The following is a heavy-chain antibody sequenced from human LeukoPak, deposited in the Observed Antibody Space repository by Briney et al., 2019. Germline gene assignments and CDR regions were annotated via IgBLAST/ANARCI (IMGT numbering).Heavy chain of an antibody. CDR1: GFTFSDYY. CDR2: ISSSGSTI. CDR3: ARSPPRENPEFDH. V-gene: IGHV3-11*01. Sequence: PGGSLRLSCAASGFTFSDYYMSWIRQAPGKGLEWVSYISSSGSTIYYADSVKGRFTISRDNAKNSLYLQMNSLRAEDTAVYYCARSPPRENPEFDHWGQGTLVTVSS. D-gene: IGHD5-24*01. J-gene: IGHJ4*02.